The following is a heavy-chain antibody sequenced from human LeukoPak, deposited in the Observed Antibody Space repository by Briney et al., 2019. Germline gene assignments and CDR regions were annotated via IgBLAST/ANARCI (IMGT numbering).Heavy chain of an antibody. V-gene: IGHV1-8*02. CDR2: MNPNSGNT. J-gene: IGHJ5*02. CDR1: GYTFTSYY. CDR3: ARGLYYYGSGSSNWFDP. Sequence: ASVKVSCKASGYTFTSYYMHWVRQAPGQGLEWMGWMNPNSGNTGYAQKFQGRVTMTRNTSISTAYMELSSQRSEDTAVYYCARGLYYYGSGSSNWFDPWGQGTLVTVSS. D-gene: IGHD3-10*01.